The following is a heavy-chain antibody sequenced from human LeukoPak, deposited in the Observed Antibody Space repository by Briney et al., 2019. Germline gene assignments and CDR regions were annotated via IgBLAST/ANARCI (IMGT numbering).Heavy chain of an antibody. Sequence: PGGSLRLSCAASGFTFSSYAMHWVRRAPGKGLEYVSAISSNGGSTYYANSAKGRFTISRDNSKNTLYLQMGSLRAEDMAMYYCARTYCSSTSCLVDYWGQGTLVTVSS. CDR1: GFTFSSYA. CDR2: ISSNGGST. D-gene: IGHD2-2*01. CDR3: ARTYCSSTSCLVDY. V-gene: IGHV3-64*01. J-gene: IGHJ4*02.